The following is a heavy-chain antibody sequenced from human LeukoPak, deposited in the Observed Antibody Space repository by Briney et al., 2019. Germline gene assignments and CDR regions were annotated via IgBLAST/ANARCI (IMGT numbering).Heavy chain of an antibody. D-gene: IGHD6-19*01. V-gene: IGHV3-23*01. Sequence: GGSLRLSCAASGFTFSNYAMSWVRQAPGKGLEWVSTISGSGGSTYSADSVKGRFTISRDNSKNTLYLQMNSLGAEDTAVYYCAKDFSSGWAIDFWGQGTLVTVSS. J-gene: IGHJ4*02. CDR1: GFTFSNYA. CDR3: AKDFSSGWAIDF. CDR2: ISGSGGST.